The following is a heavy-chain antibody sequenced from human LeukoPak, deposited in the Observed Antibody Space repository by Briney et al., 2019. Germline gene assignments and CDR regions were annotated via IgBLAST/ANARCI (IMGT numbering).Heavy chain of an antibody. CDR3: ARLHSTAAAGTYDY. J-gene: IGHJ4*02. CDR1: GFTFDDYG. CDR2: INWNGGST. V-gene: IGHV3-20*04. Sequence: GGSLRLSCAASGFTFDDYGMSWVRQAPGKGLEWVSGINWNGGSTGYADSVKGRFTISRDNAKNSLYLQMNSLRAEDTAVYYCARLHSTAAAGTYDYWGQGTLVTVSS. D-gene: IGHD6-13*01.